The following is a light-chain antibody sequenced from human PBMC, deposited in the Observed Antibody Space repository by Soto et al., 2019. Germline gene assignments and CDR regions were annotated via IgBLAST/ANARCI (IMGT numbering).Light chain of an antibody. Sequence: DIVMTQSPDSLAVSLGERATINCKSSQSVFYSPNNKHYLAWYQQKPGQPPKLLLSWASTRESGVPDRFSGSGSGTAFALTISSLQAEDVAVYYCQQYYSNPPLFTFGPGTKVDIK. CDR2: WAS. J-gene: IGKJ3*01. V-gene: IGKV4-1*01. CDR3: QQYYSNPPLFT. CDR1: QSVFYSPNNKHY.